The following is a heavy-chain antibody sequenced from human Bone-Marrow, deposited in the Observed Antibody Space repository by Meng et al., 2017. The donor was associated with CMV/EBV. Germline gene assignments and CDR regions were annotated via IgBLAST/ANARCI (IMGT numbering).Heavy chain of an antibody. J-gene: IGHJ4*02. CDR1: GFTFRTFE. D-gene: IGHD6-19*01. Sequence: QVHLVESGGGVVQPGRSLRLSCAASGFTFRTFEMHWVRQAPGKGLEWVAVISFDGSNQVYADSVKGRFTISRDAAKKSLYLQMNSLRAEDTAVYYCARGGGWYYFDYWGQGTLVTVSS. V-gene: IGHV3-30-3*01. CDR3: ARGGGWYYFDY. CDR2: ISFDGSNQ.